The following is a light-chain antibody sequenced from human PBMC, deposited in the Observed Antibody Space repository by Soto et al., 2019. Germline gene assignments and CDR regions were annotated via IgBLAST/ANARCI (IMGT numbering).Light chain of an antibody. CDR3: EDRGNWPRRT. J-gene: IGKJ1*01. CDR2: DAS. V-gene: IGKV3-11*01. CDR1: QSVSWY. Sequence: EIVLTQSPATLSLSPGERATLSCRASQSVSWYLAWYQQKPGQAPRLLIYDASNRATGIPARLSGSVPGTDFTLTISGLEPEDFAVYYCEDRGNWPRRTLGQGTKVEIK.